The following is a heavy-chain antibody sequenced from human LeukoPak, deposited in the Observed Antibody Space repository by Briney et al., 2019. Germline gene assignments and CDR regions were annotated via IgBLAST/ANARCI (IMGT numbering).Heavy chain of an antibody. J-gene: IGHJ4*02. D-gene: IGHD3-22*01. Sequence: GGSLRLSCAASGFTFSSYSMNWVRQAPGKGLEWVSSISSSSSCIYYADSVKGRFTISRDNAKNSLYLQMNSLRAEDTAVYHCARDGDYYDSSGGFDYWGQGTLVTVSS. CDR3: ARDGDYYDSSGGFDY. CDR1: GFTFSSYS. CDR2: ISSSSSCI. V-gene: IGHV3-21*01.